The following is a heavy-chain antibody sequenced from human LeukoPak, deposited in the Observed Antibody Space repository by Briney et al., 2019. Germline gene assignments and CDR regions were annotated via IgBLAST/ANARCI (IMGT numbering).Heavy chain of an antibody. J-gene: IGHJ4*02. D-gene: IGHD3-22*01. Sequence: SETLSLTCTVSGHPISSFYWTWPPQPAGKGLEWIGRIHTSGSTDYNPSRRSRVTMSVDTSKNQFSLQLSAVTAADTAVYFCARHDSLGYYVYWGQGTLVTVSS. CDR3: ARHDSLGYYVY. V-gene: IGHV4-4*07. CDR2: IHTSGST. CDR1: GHPISSFY.